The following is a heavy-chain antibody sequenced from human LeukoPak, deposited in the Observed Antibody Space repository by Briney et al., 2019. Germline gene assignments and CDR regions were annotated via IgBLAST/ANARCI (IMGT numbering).Heavy chain of an antibody. Sequence: KPSETLSLTCTVSGGSISSSSYYWGWIRQPPGKGLEWIGSIYYSGSTYYNPSLKSRVTISVDTSKNQFSLKLSSVIAADTAVYYCARREQQLGWFDPWGQGTLVTVSS. CDR2: IYYSGST. V-gene: IGHV4-39*01. D-gene: IGHD6-13*01. CDR1: GGSISSSSYY. CDR3: ARREQQLGWFDP. J-gene: IGHJ5*02.